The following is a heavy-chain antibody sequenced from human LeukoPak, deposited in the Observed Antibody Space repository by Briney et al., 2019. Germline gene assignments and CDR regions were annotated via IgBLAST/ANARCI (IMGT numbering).Heavy chain of an antibody. CDR1: GFTFSSYS. CDR2: ISSSSSYI. J-gene: IGHJ4*02. Sequence: GGSLRLSCAVSGFTFSSYSMNWVRQAPGKGLEWVSSISSSSSYIYYADSVKGRFTISRDNAKNSLYLQMNSLRAEDTAVYYCARDPRYSSGWLDYWGQGTLVTVSS. D-gene: IGHD6-19*01. CDR3: ARDPRYSSGWLDY. V-gene: IGHV3-21*01.